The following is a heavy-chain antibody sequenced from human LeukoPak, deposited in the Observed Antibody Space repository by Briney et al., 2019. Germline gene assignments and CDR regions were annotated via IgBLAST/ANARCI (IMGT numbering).Heavy chain of an antibody. Sequence: SDTLSLTCAVSDYSVTSAYYWGWIRQFPGKELEWIGSIFHGETTYYNPSLESRVTISVDPSKNQFSLRLTPVTAADTAVYYCARVGSSWYWDDYWGQGTLVTVSS. CDR1: DYSVTSAYY. CDR2: IFHGETT. CDR3: ARVGSSWYWDDY. D-gene: IGHD6-13*01. J-gene: IGHJ4*02. V-gene: IGHV4-38-2*01.